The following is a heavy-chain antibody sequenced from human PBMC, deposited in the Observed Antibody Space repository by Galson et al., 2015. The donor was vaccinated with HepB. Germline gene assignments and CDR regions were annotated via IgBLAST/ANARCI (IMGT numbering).Heavy chain of an antibody. D-gene: IGHD6-13*01. Sequence: SLRLSCADSGFTFSSYAMHWVRQAPGKGLEWVAVISYDGSNKYYADSVKGRFTISRDNSKNTLYLQMNSLRAEDTAVYYCARDYASSWYFNHYYGMDVWGQGATVTVSS. CDR2: ISYDGSNK. CDR1: GFTFSSYA. CDR3: ARDYASSWYFNHYYGMDV. V-gene: IGHV3-30*04. J-gene: IGHJ6*02.